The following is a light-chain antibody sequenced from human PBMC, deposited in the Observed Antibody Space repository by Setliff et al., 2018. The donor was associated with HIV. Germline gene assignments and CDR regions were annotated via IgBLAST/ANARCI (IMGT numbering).Light chain of an antibody. CDR2: NVD. V-gene: IGLV2-14*03. CDR3: SSYSINNLYV. Sequence: QSALNQPASVSGSPGQSITISCTGTSSDIGSSNFVSWYQQHPGKAPKVMIYNVDKRPSGVSNRFSGSKSGNTASLTISGLQTEDEADYYCSSYSINNLYVFATGTKV. CDR1: SSDIGSSNF. J-gene: IGLJ1*01.